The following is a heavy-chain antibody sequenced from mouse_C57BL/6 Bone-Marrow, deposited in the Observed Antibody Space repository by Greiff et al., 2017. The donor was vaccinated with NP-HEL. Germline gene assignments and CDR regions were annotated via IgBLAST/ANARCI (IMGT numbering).Heavy chain of an antibody. J-gene: IGHJ2*01. V-gene: IGHV3-6*01. Sequence: EVQLQESGPGLVKPSQSLSLTCSVTGYSITSGYYWNWIRQFPGNKLEWMGYISYDGSNNYNPSLKNRISITRDTSKNQFFLKLNSVTTEDTATYYCARSSIYYDYVDCWGQGTTLTVSS. CDR2: ISYDGSN. D-gene: IGHD2-4*01. CDR1: GYSITSGYY. CDR3: ARSSIYYDYVDC.